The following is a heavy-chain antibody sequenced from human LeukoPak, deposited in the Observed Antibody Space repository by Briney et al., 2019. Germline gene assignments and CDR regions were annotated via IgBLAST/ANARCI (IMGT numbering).Heavy chain of an antibody. Sequence: SETLSLTCTVSGYSISSGYYWGWIRQPPGKGLAWIGSIYHSGSTYYNPSLKSRVTISVDTSKNQFSLKLSSVTAADTAVYYCARGAYCGGDCYSDPFFDYWGQGTLVTVSS. D-gene: IGHD2-21*01. V-gene: IGHV4-38-2*02. J-gene: IGHJ4*02. CDR3: ARGAYCGGDCYSDPFFDY. CDR1: GYSISSGYY. CDR2: IYHSGST.